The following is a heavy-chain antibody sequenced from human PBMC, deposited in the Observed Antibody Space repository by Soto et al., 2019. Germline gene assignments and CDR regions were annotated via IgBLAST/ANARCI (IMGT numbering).Heavy chain of an antibody. CDR3: AGWVSPAQWLAARGVKNQKYNYYGLDV. J-gene: IGHJ6*02. CDR1: GYPFTSFG. D-gene: IGHD6-19*01. Sequence: GASVKVSCKASGYPFTSFGLNWVRQAPGQGLEWMGWISTYNGNTDFAQNLQGRVTLTTDTSTSTAYMELRSLRSDDTAVYYCAGWVSPAQWLAARGVKNQKYNYYGLDVWGQGTTVTVSS. V-gene: IGHV1-18*04. CDR2: ISTYNGNT.